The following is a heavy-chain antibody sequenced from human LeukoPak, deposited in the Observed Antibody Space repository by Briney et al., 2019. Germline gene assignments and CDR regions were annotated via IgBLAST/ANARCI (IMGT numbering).Heavy chain of an antibody. J-gene: IGHJ6*03. D-gene: IGHD3-3*01. CDR1: GGSMSSYY. Sequence: SETLSLTCTVSGGSMSSYYWSWIRQPPGKGLEWIGYIHYSGSTNYNPSLKSRVTISVDTSKNQFSLKLSSVTAADTAVYYCAREETYYDFWSGYYRSYYYYMDVWGKGTTVTVS. CDR2: IHYSGST. CDR3: AREETYYDFWSGYYRSYYYYMDV. V-gene: IGHV4-59*12.